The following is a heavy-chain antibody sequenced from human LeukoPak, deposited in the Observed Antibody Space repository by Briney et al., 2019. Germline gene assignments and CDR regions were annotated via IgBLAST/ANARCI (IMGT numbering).Heavy chain of an antibody. CDR2: VKGDGSST. Sequence: GGSLRLSCVASGFTLSSFWMHWVRQAPGKGLVWVSRVKGDGSSTTYADSVKGRFTISRDNAKNTLYLQMNSLRAEDTAVYYCASYGLDFDFALDYWGQGALVTVSS. V-gene: IGHV3-74*01. CDR1: GFTLSSFW. CDR3: ASYGLDFDFALDY. D-gene: IGHD3-3*01. J-gene: IGHJ4*02.